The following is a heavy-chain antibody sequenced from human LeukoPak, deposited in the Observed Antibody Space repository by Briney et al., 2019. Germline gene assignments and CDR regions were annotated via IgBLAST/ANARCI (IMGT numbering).Heavy chain of an antibody. Sequence: GGSLRLSCVASGFTFKSYVMNWVRQAPGKGLEWLATIYGSGVSISYADSVKGRFTISRDNSNNTLYLRMNSLRAEDTAMYYCAKDLGWELPAEAYWGQGILVTVSS. D-gene: IGHD1-26*01. J-gene: IGHJ4*02. CDR2: IYGSGVSI. CDR3: AKDLGWELPAEAY. CDR1: GFTFKSYV. V-gene: IGHV3-23*01.